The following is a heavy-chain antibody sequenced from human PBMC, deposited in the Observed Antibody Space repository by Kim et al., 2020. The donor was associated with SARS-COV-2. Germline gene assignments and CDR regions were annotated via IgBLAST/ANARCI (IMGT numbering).Heavy chain of an antibody. CDR3: AKGQQLGNSYHYAMDG. J-gene: IGHJ6*02. Sequence: GGSLRLSCAASGFRFDDYAMHWVRQAPGKGLEWVSGINWNSGSRGYADSVKGRFTISRDNAKNSLYLQMNSLRAEDTALYYCAKGQQLGNSYHYAMDGWGQGTTVTVSS. V-gene: IGHV3-9*01. CDR1: GFRFDDYA. CDR2: INWNSGSR. D-gene: IGHD6-13*01.